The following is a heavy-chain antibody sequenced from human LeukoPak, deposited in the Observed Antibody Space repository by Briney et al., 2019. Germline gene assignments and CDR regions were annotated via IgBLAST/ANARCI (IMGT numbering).Heavy chain of an antibody. CDR3: ARGDYYYYMDV. CDR1: GFTFSSYW. Sequence: QSGGSLRLSCAASGFTFSSYWMSWVRQAPGRGLEWVANIKQDGSEKYYVDSVKGRFTISRDNAKNSLYLQMNSLRAEDTAVYYCARGDYYYYMDVWGKGTTVTVSS. CDR2: IKQDGSEK. J-gene: IGHJ6*03. V-gene: IGHV3-7*04.